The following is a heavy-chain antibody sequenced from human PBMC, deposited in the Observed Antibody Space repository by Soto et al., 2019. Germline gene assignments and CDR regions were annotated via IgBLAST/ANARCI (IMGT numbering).Heavy chain of an antibody. D-gene: IGHD3-3*01. CDR2: IYHSGST. V-gene: IGHV4-4*02. Sequence: SETLSLTCAVSGGSISSSNWWSWVRQPPGKGLEWIGEIYHSGSTNYNPSLKSRVTISVDKSKNQFSLKLSSVTAADTAVYYCAKMYYDFWSGYYSGRYFDYWGQGTLVTASS. J-gene: IGHJ4*02. CDR1: GGSISSSNW. CDR3: AKMYYDFWSGYYSGRYFDY.